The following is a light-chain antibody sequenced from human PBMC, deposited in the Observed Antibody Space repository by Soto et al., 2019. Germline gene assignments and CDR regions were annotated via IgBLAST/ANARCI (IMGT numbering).Light chain of an antibody. J-gene: IGLJ2*01. CDR3: AAWDDSLNGVV. CDR2: SNN. V-gene: IGLV1-44*01. CDR1: SSNIGGNT. Sequence: QSVLTQPPSASGTPGQRVTISGAGSSSNIGGNTVNWYQQLPGTAPKLLIYSNNQRPSGVPARFSGSKSGTSASLAISGLQYEDEADYYCAAWDDSLNGVVCGAGTQLTV.